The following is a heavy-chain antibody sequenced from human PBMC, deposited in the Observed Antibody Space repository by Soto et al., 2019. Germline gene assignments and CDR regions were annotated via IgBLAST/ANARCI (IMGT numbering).Heavy chain of an antibody. CDR2: ISAYNGNT. V-gene: IGHV1-18*03. CDR1: GYTFTSYG. CDR3: ARGGGSRYWGSSLGGGGNWFDP. D-gene: IGHD6-6*01. Sequence: QVQLVQSGAEVKKPGASVKVSCKASGYTFTSYGISWVRQAPGQGLEWMGWISAYNGNTNYAQKLQGRVTMTTDTSTSTAYMELRSLRSDDMAVYYCARGGGSRYWGSSLGGGGNWFDPWGQGTLVTVSS. J-gene: IGHJ5*02.